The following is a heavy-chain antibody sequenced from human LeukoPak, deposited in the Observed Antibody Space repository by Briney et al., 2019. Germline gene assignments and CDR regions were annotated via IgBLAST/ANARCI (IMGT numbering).Heavy chain of an antibody. J-gene: IGHJ4*02. CDR2: IKQDGSEK. CDR3: LRDLNWSLDQ. V-gene: IGHV3-7*01. CDR1: GFTLSSYW. Sequence: PGGSLRLSCAASGFTLSSYWMSWVRQAPGKGLEWVANIKQDGSEKYYVDSVKGRFTISRDNAKNTLYLQMNSLRAEDTAVYYCLRDLNWSLDQWGQGTLVTVSS. D-gene: IGHD1-20*01.